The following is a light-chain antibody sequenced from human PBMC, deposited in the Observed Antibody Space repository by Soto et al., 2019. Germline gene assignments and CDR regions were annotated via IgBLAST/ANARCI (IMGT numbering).Light chain of an antibody. Sequence: QTVVTQEPSLTVSPGGTVTLTCASSTGTVTSGHYPNWLQQKPGQAPRALIYSRDTRHSWTPARFSGSLLGGKAALTLSGVQTEDEADYYCLLYYGGAVVFGGGTKLTVL. V-gene: IGLV7-43*01. CDR2: SRD. CDR1: TGTVTSGHY. J-gene: IGLJ2*01. CDR3: LLYYGGAVV.